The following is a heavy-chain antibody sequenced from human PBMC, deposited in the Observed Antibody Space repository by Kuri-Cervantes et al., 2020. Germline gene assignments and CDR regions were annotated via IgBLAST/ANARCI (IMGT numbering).Heavy chain of an antibody. J-gene: IGHJ5*02. V-gene: IGHV4-59*01. CDR2: IYYSGST. D-gene: IGHD2-2*01. CDR1: GGSISSYY. Sequence: SETLSLTCTVSGGSISSYYWSWIRQPPGKGLEWIGYIYYSGSTNYNPSLKSRVTISVDTSKNQFSLKLSSVTAADTAVYYCARGGRKYCSSTSCYLQNWFDPWGQGTLVTDSS. CDR3: ARGGRKYCSSTSCYLQNWFDP.